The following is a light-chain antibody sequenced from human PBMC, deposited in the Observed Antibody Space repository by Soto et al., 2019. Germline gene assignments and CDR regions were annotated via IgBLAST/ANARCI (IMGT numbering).Light chain of an antibody. Sequence: DIQMTQSPSTLSASVGDRVTITCRASQTISSWLAWYQQKPGRAPKLLIYDASTLESGVPSRFSGSGSETEFTLTISSLQPDDFATYYCQQYNSYSLTFGQGTKVDI. V-gene: IGKV1-5*01. CDR1: QTISSW. CDR2: DAS. CDR3: QQYNSYSLT. J-gene: IGKJ2*01.